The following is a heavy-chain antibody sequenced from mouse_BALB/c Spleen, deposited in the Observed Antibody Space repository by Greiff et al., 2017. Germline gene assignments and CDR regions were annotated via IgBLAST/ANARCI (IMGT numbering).Heavy chain of an antibody. Sequence: VQLQQSGAELAKPGASVKMSCKASGYTFTSYWMHWVKQRPGQGLEWIGYINPSTGYTEYNQKFKDKATLTADKSSSTAYMQLSSLTSEDSAVYCCARIGLGGAYWGQGTLVTVSA. D-gene: IGHD2-14*01. V-gene: IGHV1-7*01. CDR1: GYTFTSYW. CDR2: INPSTGYT. CDR3: ARIGLGGAY. J-gene: IGHJ3*01.